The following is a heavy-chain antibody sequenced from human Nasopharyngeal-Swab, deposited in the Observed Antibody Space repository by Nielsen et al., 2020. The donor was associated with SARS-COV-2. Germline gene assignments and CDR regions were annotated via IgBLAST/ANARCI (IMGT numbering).Heavy chain of an antibody. Sequence: GGCLRLSCAASVFTFSSYGMHWVRQAPGKGLEWVAVISYDGSNKYYADSVKGRFSISRDNSKNTLYLQMNSLRAEDTAVYYCAKTVEYYGSGEGYYGMDVWGQGTTVTVSS. CDR1: VFTFSSYG. CDR3: AKTVEYYGSGEGYYGMDV. V-gene: IGHV3-30*18. J-gene: IGHJ6*02. CDR2: ISYDGSNK. D-gene: IGHD3-10*01.